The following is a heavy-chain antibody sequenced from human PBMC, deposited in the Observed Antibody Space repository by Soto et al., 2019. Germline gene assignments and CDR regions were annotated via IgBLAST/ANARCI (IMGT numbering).Heavy chain of an antibody. V-gene: IGHV4-59*01. CDR2: IYYSGST. J-gene: IGHJ6*02. CDR3: ASTNRGGAAYYYYGMDV. Sequence: SETLSLTCTVSGGSISSYYWSWIRQPPGKGLEWIGYIYYSGSTNYNPSLKSRVTISVDTSKNQFSLKLSSLTAADTAVYYCASTNRGGAAYYYYGMDVWGQGTTVTVSS. CDR1: GGSISSYY. D-gene: IGHD3-10*01.